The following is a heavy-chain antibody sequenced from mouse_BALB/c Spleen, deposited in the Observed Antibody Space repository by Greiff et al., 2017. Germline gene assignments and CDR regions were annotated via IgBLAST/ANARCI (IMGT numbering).Heavy chain of an antibody. Sequence: VMLVESGPGLLAPSQSLSITCTVSGFSLTSYGVHWVRQPPGKGLEWLGVIWAGGSTNYNSALMSRLSISKDNSKSQVFLKMNSLQTDDTAMYCCARERGLDGNHDDWGEGTTLTVSS. J-gene: IGHJ2*01. V-gene: IGHV2-9*02. CDR1: GFSLTSYG. CDR2: IWAGGST. CDR3: ARERGLDGNHDD. D-gene: IGHD2-3*01.